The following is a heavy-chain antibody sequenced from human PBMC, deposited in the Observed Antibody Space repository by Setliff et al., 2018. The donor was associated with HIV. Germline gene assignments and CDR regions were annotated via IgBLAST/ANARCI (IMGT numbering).Heavy chain of an antibody. J-gene: IGHJ5*02. V-gene: IGHV3-11*04. CDR2: ISSRGSVI. CDR3: ARGDVVQFRGALDP. CDR1: GFTFGDYY. Sequence: LSCAASGFTFGDYYMTWIRQAPKKGLECVAYISSRGSVIQYADSVKGRFTISRDNAKNSLSLQMNNLRDEDTAVYFCARGDVVQFRGALDPWGQGALVTVSS. D-gene: IGHD3-10*01.